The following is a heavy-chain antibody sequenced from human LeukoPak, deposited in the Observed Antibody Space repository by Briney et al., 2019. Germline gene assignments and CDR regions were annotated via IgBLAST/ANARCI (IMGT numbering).Heavy chain of an antibody. CDR3: AKDTYSSGWYVRGLFDY. D-gene: IGHD6-19*01. V-gene: IGHV3-23*01. J-gene: IGHJ4*02. CDR2: ISGSGGST. CDR1: GFTFSSYA. Sequence: GGSLRLSCAASGFTFSSYAMSWVRQAPGKGLEWVSAISGSGGSTYYADSVKGRFTISRDNSKNTLYLQMNSLRAEDTAVYYCAKDTYSSGWYVRGLFDYRGQGTLVTVSS.